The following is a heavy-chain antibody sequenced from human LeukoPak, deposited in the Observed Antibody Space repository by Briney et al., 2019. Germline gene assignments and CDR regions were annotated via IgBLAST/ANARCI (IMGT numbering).Heavy chain of an antibody. V-gene: IGHV3-7*03. CDR2: IKQDGSEK. CDR3: ARGAAAGSGHWFDP. CDR1: GFSFRCYW. Sequence: GSLRLFCAASGFSFRCYWMSWVRQAPGKGLEWVANIKQDGSEKYYVDSVKGRFTISRDNAKNSLYLQMNSLRVEDTAVYYCARGAAAGSGHWFDPWGQGTLVTVSS. D-gene: IGHD6-13*01. J-gene: IGHJ5*02.